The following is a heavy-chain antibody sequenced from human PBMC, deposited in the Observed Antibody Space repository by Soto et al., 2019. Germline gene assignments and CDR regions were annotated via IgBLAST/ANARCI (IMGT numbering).Heavy chain of an antibody. Sequence: SETLSLTCTVSGASISSDYWSWIRQPPGKGLEWIGYAYSSGSAIYNPSLKSRVTISLDTSKSQFSLKLSSVTAADTAVYYCARRTISGVIIDYFDYWGQGTLVTV. J-gene: IGHJ4*02. CDR1: GASISSDY. CDR3: ARRTISGVIIDYFDY. CDR2: AYSSGSA. V-gene: IGHV4-59*08. D-gene: IGHD3-3*01.